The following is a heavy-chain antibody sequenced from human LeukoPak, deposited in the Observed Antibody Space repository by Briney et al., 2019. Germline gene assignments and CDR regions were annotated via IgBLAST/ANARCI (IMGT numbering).Heavy chain of an antibody. CDR1: GGSISSYY. V-gene: IGHV4-59*01. Sequence: PSETLSLTCTVSGGSISSYYWSWIRQPPGKGLEWIGYIYYSGSTNYNPSLKSRVTISVDTSKNQFSLKLSSVTAADTAVYYCARVRRGDYRDYWYIDLWGRGTLVTVSS. CDR2: IYYSGST. D-gene: IGHD4-17*01. J-gene: IGHJ2*01. CDR3: ARVRRGDYRDYWYIDL.